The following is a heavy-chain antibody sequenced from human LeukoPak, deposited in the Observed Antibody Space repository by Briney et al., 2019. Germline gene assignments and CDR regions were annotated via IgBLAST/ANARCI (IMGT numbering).Heavy chain of an antibody. CDR2: IYYSGST. CDR1: GGSISSGGYY. Sequence: SQTLSLTCTVSGGSISSGGYYWSWIRQHPGKGLKWIGYIYYSGSTYYNPSLKSRVTISVDTSKNQFSLKLSSVTAADTAVYYCARYMVRGVYYYDMDVWGQGTTVTVSS. CDR3: ARYMVRGVYYYDMDV. D-gene: IGHD3-10*01. J-gene: IGHJ6*02. V-gene: IGHV4-31*03.